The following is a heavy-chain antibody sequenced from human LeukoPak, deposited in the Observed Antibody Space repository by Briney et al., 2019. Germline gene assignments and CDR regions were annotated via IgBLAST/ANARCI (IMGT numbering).Heavy chain of an antibody. CDR3: ARVGGLYDSSGYPLDY. D-gene: IGHD3-22*01. CDR1: GGSISSYY. J-gene: IGHJ4*02. V-gene: IGHV4-59*01. Sequence: PSETLSLTCTVSGGSISSYYWSWIRQPPGKGLEWIGYIYYSGSTNYNPSLKSRVTISVDTSKNQFSLKLSSVTAADTAVYYCARVGGLYDSSGYPLDYWGQGTLVTVSS. CDR2: IYYSGST.